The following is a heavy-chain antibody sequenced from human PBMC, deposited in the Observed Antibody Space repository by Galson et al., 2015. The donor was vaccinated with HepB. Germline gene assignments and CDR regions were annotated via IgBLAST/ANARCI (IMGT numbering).Heavy chain of an antibody. V-gene: IGHV3-11*04. CDR3: ARDTPNAYCGGDCYYSPYYYYGMDV. Sequence: SLRLSCAASGFTFSDYYMSWIRQAPGKGLEWVSYISSSGSTIYYADSVKGRFTISRDNAKNSLYLQMNSLRAEDTAVYYCARDTPNAYCGGDCYYSPYYYYGMDVWGQGTTVTVSS. CDR1: GFTFSDYY. CDR2: ISSSGSTI. J-gene: IGHJ6*02. D-gene: IGHD2-21*02.